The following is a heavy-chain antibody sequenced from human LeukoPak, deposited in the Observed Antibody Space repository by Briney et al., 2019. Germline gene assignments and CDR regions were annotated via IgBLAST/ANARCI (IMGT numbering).Heavy chain of an antibody. J-gene: IGHJ6*02. CDR1: GFTFSSYA. V-gene: IGHV3-23*01. CDR2: ISGSGGST. Sequence: GGSLRLSCAASGFTFSSYAMSWVRQAPGKGLEWVSAISGSGGSTYYADSVKGRFTISRNNSKNTLYLQMNSLRAEDTAVYYCAKKHDFWSYGMDVWGQGTTVTVSS. CDR3: AKKHDFWSYGMDV. D-gene: IGHD3-3*01.